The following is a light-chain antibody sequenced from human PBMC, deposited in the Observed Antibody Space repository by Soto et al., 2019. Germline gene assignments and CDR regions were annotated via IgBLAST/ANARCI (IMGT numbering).Light chain of an antibody. CDR1: HGISSH. V-gene: IGKV1-9*01. Sequence: IQLTQSPSSLSASVGDRDTITCRASHGISSHSGWYHQKPGKAPKLLIYGASTLQSVVPSRFSGSGSGTDFTLTISSLQPEDFATYYCQQLNKYPSTFGGGTKVDI. CDR2: GAS. J-gene: IGKJ4*01. CDR3: QQLNKYPST.